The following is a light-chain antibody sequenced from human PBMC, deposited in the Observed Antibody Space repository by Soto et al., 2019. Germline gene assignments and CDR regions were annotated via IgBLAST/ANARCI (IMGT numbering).Light chain of an antibody. CDR1: QTISSW. CDR2: DAY. J-gene: IGKJ1*01. V-gene: IGKV1-5*01. CDR3: QQYNSYPWT. Sequence: DIQMTQSPSTLSASVGDRVTISCRASQTISSWLAWYQQKPGKAPKLLLYDAYNLESGVPSRFSGSGSGTEFTLTISSLQPDDFATYYCQQYNSYPWTFGQGTKVEIK.